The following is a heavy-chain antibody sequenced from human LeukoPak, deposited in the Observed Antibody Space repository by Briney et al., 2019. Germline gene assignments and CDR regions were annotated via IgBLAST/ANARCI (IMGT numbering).Heavy chain of an antibody. V-gene: IGHV3-15*01. CDR1: GVTSSNAL. D-gene: IGHD2-2*01. Sequence: VGALRLSSAASGVTSSNALMSWVRQAPGKGLGWGGRIKSKIDGGTADYAAPVKGRFTISSDDSKNTLYLQMNRLKAEDTAVYYCPTGLYSGGYCSSTSCYATDYWGQGTLVTVSS. CDR3: PTGLYSGGYCSSTSCYATDY. J-gene: IGHJ4*02. CDR2: IKSKIDGGTA.